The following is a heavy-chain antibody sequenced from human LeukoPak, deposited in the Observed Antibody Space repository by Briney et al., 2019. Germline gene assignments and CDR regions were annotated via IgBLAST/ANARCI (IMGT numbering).Heavy chain of an antibody. CDR3: ARDSYCRGINCYAFDP. CDR1: GYTFTGYY. V-gene: IGHV1-2*02. J-gene: IGHJ5*02. Sequence: ASVKVSCKASGYTFTGYYMHWVRQAPGQGLEWMGWINPNSGGTNYAQKLQGRVTMTRDTSITTAYMELSRLRSDDTAVYFCARDSYCRGINCYAFDPWGQGTLVTVSS. D-gene: IGHD2-2*01. CDR2: INPNSGGT.